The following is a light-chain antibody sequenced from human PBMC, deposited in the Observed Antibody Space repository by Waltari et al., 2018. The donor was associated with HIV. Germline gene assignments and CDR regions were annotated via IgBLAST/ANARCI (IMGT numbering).Light chain of an antibody. CDR3: HQSSRLPYT. Sequence: EIVLTQSPDFQSVTQKEKVTITCRASESIGTSIHLYQQKPDQSPKLLIKYASQSISGVPSRYSGSGSGTDFTLTINSLEAEDAAAYFCHQSSRLPYTFGPGTKLEI. V-gene: IGKV6D-21*02. J-gene: IGKJ2*01. CDR1: ESIGTS. CDR2: YAS.